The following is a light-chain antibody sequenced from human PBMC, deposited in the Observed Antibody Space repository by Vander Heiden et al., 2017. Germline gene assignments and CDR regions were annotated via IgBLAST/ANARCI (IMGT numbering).Light chain of an antibody. Sequence: SYELTPPPSVSVSPGQTVSISCSGDELGDKYVCWYQQKPGQSPVLAIYQDTKRPSGIPERFSGSNSGNTATLTISGTQAVDEAYYYCQAWNSDTGVFGGGTKLTVL. CDR2: QDT. V-gene: IGLV3-1*01. CDR3: QAWNSDTGV. J-gene: IGLJ3*02. CDR1: ELGDKY.